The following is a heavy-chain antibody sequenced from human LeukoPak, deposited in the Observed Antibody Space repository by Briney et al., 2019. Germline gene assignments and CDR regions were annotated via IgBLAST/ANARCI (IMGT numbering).Heavy chain of an antibody. CDR1: GYTFTGYY. J-gene: IGHJ4*02. V-gene: IGHV1-2*02. D-gene: IGHD2-15*01. CDR3: ARETAYCSGGSCYSGYFDY. Sequence: GASVKVSCKASGYTFTGYYMHWVRQAPGQGLEWMGWINPNSGGTNFAQKFQGRVTMTRDTSISTAYMELSRLRSDDTAAYYCARETAYCSGGSCYSGYFDYWGQGTLVTVSS. CDR2: INPNSGGT.